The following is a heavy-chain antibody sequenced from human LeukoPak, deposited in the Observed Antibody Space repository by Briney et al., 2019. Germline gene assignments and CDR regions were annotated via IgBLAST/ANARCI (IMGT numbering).Heavy chain of an antibody. V-gene: IGHV4-30-4*01. D-gene: IGHD4-17*01. Sequence: PSETLSLTCTVSGGSISSGDYYWSWIRQPPGKGLEWIGYISSSGTTYYNPSLRSRITISVDSSKSQFSLNLSSVTASDTAVYYCAGVGNGDYGGFDYWGQGTLVTVSS. CDR1: GGSISSGDYY. CDR3: AGVGNGDYGGFDY. CDR2: ISSSGTT. J-gene: IGHJ4*02.